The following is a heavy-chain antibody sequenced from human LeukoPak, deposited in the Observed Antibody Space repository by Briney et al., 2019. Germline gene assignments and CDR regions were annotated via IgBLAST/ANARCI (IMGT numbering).Heavy chain of an antibody. V-gene: IGHV3-64*01. CDR2: ISSNGGST. Sequence: GGSLRLSCAASGFTFSSYAMHWVRQAPGKGLEYVSAISSNGGSTYYANSVKGRFTISRDNAKNSLYLQMNSLRAEDTALYYCARDYYGSGSYYNPAYWGQGTLVTVSS. J-gene: IGHJ4*02. CDR1: GFTFSSYA. CDR3: ARDYYGSGSYYNPAY. D-gene: IGHD3-10*01.